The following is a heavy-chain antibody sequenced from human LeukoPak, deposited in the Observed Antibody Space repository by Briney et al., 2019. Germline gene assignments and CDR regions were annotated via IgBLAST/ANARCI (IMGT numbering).Heavy chain of an antibody. CDR1: GFTFSRYG. Sequence: PGGSLRLSCAASGFTFSRYGMHWVRQAPGKGLEGVAVISYDGSNKYYADSVKRRFTISRDNSKNTLYLQMNSLRAEDTAVYYCAKALPRIVGATEGVDYWGQGTLVTVSS. J-gene: IGHJ4*02. CDR3: AKALPRIVGATEGVDY. CDR2: ISYDGSNK. D-gene: IGHD1-26*01. V-gene: IGHV3-30*18.